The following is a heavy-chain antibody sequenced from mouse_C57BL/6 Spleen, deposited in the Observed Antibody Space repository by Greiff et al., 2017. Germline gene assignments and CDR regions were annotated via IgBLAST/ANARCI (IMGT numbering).Heavy chain of an antibody. CDR1: GYSFTDYN. V-gene: IGHV1-39*01. D-gene: IGHD2-3*01. J-gene: IGHJ3*01. CDR2: INPNYGTT. Sequence: VQLQQSGPELVKPGASVKISCKASGYSFTDYNMNWVKQSNGKSLEWIGVINPNYGTTSYNQKFKGKATLTVYQSSSTAYMQLNSLTSEDSSVYYGARDEKRRDGYPFAYWGQGTLVTVSA. CDR3: ARDEKRRDGYPFAY.